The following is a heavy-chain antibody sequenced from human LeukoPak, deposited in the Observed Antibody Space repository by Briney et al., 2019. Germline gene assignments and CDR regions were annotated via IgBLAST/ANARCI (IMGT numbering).Heavy chain of an antibody. CDR1: GFTFSNYW. J-gene: IGHJ4*02. V-gene: IGHV3-7*01. CDR2: VKPDGSEK. D-gene: IGHD3-22*01. CDR3: ARDRGYYVFDY. Sequence: PGGSLRLSCAASGFTFSNYWMTWVRQAPGKGLEWVAHVKPDGSEKSYVDSVKGRFTISRDNAPNSLYLQMNSLRAEDTAVYYCARDRGYYVFDYWGQGTLVTVSS.